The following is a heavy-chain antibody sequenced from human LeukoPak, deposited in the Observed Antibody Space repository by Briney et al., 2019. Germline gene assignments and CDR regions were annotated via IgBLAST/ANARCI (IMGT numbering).Heavy chain of an antibody. CDR2: IGSAGDT. CDR3: ARDLVAAAGVIYYYYYGMDV. V-gene: IGHV3-13*04. CDR1: GFTFSSYD. Sequence: GGSLRLSCAASGFTFSSYDMHWVRQVTGKGLEWVSTIGSAGDTYYPGSVKGRFTISRENARNSLYLQMNSLRAGDTAVYYCARDLVAAAGVIYYYYYGMDVWGQGTTVTVSS. D-gene: IGHD6-13*01. J-gene: IGHJ6*02.